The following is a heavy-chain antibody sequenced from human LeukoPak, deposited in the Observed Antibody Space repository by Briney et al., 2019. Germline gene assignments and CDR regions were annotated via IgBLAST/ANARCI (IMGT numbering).Heavy chain of an antibody. J-gene: IGHJ4*02. CDR1: GFTFSDYY. Sequence: PGGSLRLSCAASGFTFSDYYMTWIRQAPGKGLEWVSYISSSSSGNTIFYADSVKGRFTISRGNSKNTLYLQMNSLESEDTAVYYCAKDRWGAVASFDYWGQGTLVTVSS. D-gene: IGHD6-19*01. CDR3: AKDRWGAVASFDY. CDR2: ISSSSSGNTI. V-gene: IGHV3-11*04.